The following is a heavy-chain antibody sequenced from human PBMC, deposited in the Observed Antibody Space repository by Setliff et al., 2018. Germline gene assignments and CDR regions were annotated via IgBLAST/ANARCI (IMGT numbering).Heavy chain of an antibody. CDR3: ARGRIAPALYYFDY. J-gene: IGHJ4*02. V-gene: IGHV4-38-2*01. Sequence: LSLTCAVSGYSISSGYYWGWIRQPPGKGLEWIGSIYYSGSTYYNPSLKSRVTISVDKSKKQFSLKLSSVTAADTAVYYCARGRIAPALYYFDYWGQGTLVTVSS. D-gene: IGHD6-13*01. CDR2: IYYSGST. CDR1: GYSISSGYY.